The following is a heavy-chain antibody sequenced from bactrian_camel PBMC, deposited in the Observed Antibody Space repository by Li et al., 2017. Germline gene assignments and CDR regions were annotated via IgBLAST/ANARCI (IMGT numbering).Heavy chain of an antibody. J-gene: IGHJ4*01. D-gene: IGHD1*01. CDR2: ISTDTGST. Sequence: HVQLVESGGGSVQAGGSQNLSCATSGYSSLCMGWFRQAPGKGLEWLASISTDTGSTKSADSVKGRFTISRDNTKNILYLQMNSLKPEDTAMYYCAADPLLGCSAFLNYGQGTQVTVS. V-gene: IGHV3-2*01. CDR1: GYSSLC.